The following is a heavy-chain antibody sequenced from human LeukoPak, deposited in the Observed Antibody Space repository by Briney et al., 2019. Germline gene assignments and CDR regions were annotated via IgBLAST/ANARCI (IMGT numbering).Heavy chain of an antibody. V-gene: IGHV1-18*01. Sequence: ASVKVSCKASGYTFTSYGISWVRQAPGQGLEWMGWISAYNGNTNYAQKLKGRVTMTTDTSTSTAYMELRSLRSDDTAVYYCARVLGYCSSTSCEDNWFDPWGQGTLVTVSS. D-gene: IGHD2-2*01. J-gene: IGHJ5*02. CDR2: ISAYNGNT. CDR1: GYTFTSYG. CDR3: ARVLGYCSSTSCEDNWFDP.